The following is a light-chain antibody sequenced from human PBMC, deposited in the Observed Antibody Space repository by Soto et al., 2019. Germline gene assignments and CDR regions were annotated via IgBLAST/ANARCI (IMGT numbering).Light chain of an antibody. Sequence: QSVLTQPPSVSGAPGQRVTISCTGSRSNIGAGYDVHWYQQLPGTAPKLLMYGTSNRPSGVPDRFSGSKSGTSASLAITGLQAEDEADYYCQSYDNSLSGHVVFGGGTKLTAL. V-gene: IGLV1-40*01. CDR1: RSNIGAGYD. CDR2: GTS. J-gene: IGLJ2*01. CDR3: QSYDNSLSGHVV.